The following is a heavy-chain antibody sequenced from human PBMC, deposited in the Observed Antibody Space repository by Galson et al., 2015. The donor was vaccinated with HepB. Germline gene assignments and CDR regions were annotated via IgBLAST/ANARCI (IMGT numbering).Heavy chain of an antibody. Sequence: SVKVSCKASGGTFSSYAISWVRQAPGQGLEWMGGIIPIFGTANYAQKFQGRVTITADESTSTAYMELSSLRSEDTAVYYCASSAYYDSSGPFDYWGQGTLVTVSS. CDR3: ASSAYYDSSGPFDY. D-gene: IGHD3-22*01. CDR2: IIPIFGTA. V-gene: IGHV1-69*13. J-gene: IGHJ4*02. CDR1: GGTFSSYA.